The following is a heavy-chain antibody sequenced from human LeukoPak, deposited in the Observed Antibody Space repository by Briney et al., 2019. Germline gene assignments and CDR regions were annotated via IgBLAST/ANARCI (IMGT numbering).Heavy chain of an antibody. V-gene: IGHV3-30-3*01. Sequence: GGSLRLSCAASGFTFSSYAMHWVRQAPGKGLEWVAVISYDGSNKYYADSVKGRFTISRDNSKNTLYLQMNSLRAEDTAVYYCARDRGGIVVVPAALLDPWGQGTLVTVSS. CDR3: ARDRGGIVVVPAALLDP. CDR1: GFTFSSYA. CDR2: ISYDGSNK. J-gene: IGHJ5*02. D-gene: IGHD2-2*01.